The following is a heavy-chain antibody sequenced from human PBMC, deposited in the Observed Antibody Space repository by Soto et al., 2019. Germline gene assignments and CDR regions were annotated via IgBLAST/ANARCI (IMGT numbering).Heavy chain of an antibody. V-gene: IGHV3-7*01. CDR2: IKQDGSEK. D-gene: IGHD3-22*01. J-gene: IGHJ6*02. Sequence: GGSLRLSCAASGFTFSTYWMSWVRQAPGKGLEWVANIKQDGSEKYYVDSVKGRFTSSRDNAKNSLYLQMNSLRAEDTAVHYCARDHSSGYYSKVVYYYGMDVWGQGTTVTVSS. CDR3: ARDHSSGYYSKVVYYYGMDV. CDR1: GFTFSTYW.